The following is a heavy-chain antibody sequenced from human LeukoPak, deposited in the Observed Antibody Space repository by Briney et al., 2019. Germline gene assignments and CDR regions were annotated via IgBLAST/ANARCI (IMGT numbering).Heavy chain of an antibody. J-gene: IGHJ6*03. Sequence: GAPVKVSCKASGYTFTSYGISWVRQAPGQGLEWMGWISAYNGNTNYAQKLQGRVTMTTDTSTSTAYMELRSLRSDDTAVYYCARVYCSSTSCYFSYYYYMDVWGKGTTVTVSS. V-gene: IGHV1-18*01. CDR1: GYTFTSYG. CDR3: ARVYCSSTSCYFSYYYYMDV. D-gene: IGHD2-2*01. CDR2: ISAYNGNT.